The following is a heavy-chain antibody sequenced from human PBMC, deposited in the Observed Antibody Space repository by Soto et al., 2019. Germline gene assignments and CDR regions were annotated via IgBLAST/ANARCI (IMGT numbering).Heavy chain of an antibody. CDR1: GGSISSYY. CDR3: ARAGRLGELSSPTDY. V-gene: IGHV4-59*01. CDR2: IYYSGST. Sequence: SETLSLTCTVSGGSISSYYWSWIRQPPGKGLEWIGYIYYSGSTNYNPSLKSRVTISVDTSKYQFSLKLSSVTAADTAVYYCARAGRLGELSSPTDYWGQGTLVTVSS. D-gene: IGHD3-16*02. J-gene: IGHJ4*02.